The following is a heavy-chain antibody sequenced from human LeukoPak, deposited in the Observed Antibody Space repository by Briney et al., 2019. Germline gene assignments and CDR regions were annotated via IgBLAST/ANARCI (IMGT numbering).Heavy chain of an antibody. J-gene: IGHJ4*02. Sequence: SETLSLTCTVSGNSISSYYWSWIRQPPGKGLEWIGYIYYSGSTNYNPSLKSRVTISVDTSKNQFSLKLSSVTAADTAVYYCASSYYDSSGYYAYWGQGTLVTVSS. CDR2: IYYSGST. V-gene: IGHV4-59*01. CDR3: ASSYYDSSGYYAY. D-gene: IGHD3-22*01. CDR1: GNSISSYY.